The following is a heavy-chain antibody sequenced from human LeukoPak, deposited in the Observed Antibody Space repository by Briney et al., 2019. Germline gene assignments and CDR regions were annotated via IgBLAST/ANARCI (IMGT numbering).Heavy chain of an antibody. CDR1: GFTFSSYA. D-gene: IGHD5-18*01. CDR3: ARGKTDTAMVVDY. J-gene: IGHJ4*02. V-gene: IGHV3-30-3*01. Sequence: PGRSLRLSCAASGFTFSSYAMHRVRQAPGKGLEWVAVISYDGSNKYYADSVKGRFTISRDNSKNTLYLQMNSLRAEDTAVYYCARGKTDTAMVVDYWGQGTLVTVSS. CDR2: ISYDGSNK.